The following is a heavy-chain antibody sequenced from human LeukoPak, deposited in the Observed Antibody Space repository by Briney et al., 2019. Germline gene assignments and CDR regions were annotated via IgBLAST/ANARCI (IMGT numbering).Heavy chain of an antibody. V-gene: IGHV3-48*03. CDR1: GFTFSSYE. CDR2: ISSSGSTI. Sequence: GGSLRLSCAASGFTFSSYEMNWVRQAPGKGLEWVSYISSSGSTIYYADSVKGRFTISRDNAKNSLYLQMNSLRAEDTALYYCARVAARPLYYYYYMDVWGKGTTVTVSS. CDR3: ARVAARPLYYYYYMDV. D-gene: IGHD6-6*01. J-gene: IGHJ6*03.